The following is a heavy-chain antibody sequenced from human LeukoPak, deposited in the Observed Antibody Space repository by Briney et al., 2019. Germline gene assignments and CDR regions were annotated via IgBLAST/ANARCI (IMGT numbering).Heavy chain of an antibody. J-gene: IGHJ4*02. Sequence: PSETLSLTCTVSGGSMIDSSHYWDWIRQPPGKGLEWIGYIYYSGSTNYNPSLKSRVTISVDTSKNQFSLKLSSVTAADTAVYYCARVEGYCSSTSCYELIDYWGQGTLVTVSS. D-gene: IGHD2-2*01. CDR3: ARVEGYCSSTSCYELIDY. V-gene: IGHV4-61*05. CDR1: GGSMIDSSHY. CDR2: IYYSGST.